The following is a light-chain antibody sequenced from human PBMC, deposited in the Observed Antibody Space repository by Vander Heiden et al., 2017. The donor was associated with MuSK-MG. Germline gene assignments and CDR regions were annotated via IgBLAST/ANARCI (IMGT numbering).Light chain of an antibody. J-gene: IGLJ1*01. CDR2: EVT. CDR1: SSDVGRYNY. V-gene: IGLV2-14*01. CDR3: SSYTTTSTVV. Sequence: QSALTQPASVSGPPGQSITISCTGSSSDVGRYNYVSWYQQYPGEVPKLMISEVTNRPSGVSHRFSGSKSGNTASLTISGLQADDEADYYCSSYTTTSTVVFGTGTKVTVL.